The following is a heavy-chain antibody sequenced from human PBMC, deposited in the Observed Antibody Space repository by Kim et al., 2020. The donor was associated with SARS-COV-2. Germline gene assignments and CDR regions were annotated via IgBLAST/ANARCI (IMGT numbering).Heavy chain of an antibody. CDR3: AKSTFGYGDYGGAFDI. CDR2: ISGSGGST. D-gene: IGHD4-17*01. J-gene: IGHJ3*02. Sequence: GGSLRLSCAASGFTFSSYAMSWVRQAPGKGLEWVSAISGSGGSTYYADSVKGRFTISRDNSKNTLYLQMNSLRAEDTAVYYCAKSTFGYGDYGGAFDIWGQGTRVTVTS. CDR1: GFTFSSYA. V-gene: IGHV3-23*01.